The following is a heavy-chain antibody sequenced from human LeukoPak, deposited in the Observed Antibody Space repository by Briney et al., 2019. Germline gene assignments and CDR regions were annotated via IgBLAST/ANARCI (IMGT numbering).Heavy chain of an antibody. CDR1: GASTTRSSYY. CDR3: AKERAAVRFLEWSPDYFDS. V-gene: IGHV4-39*02. Sequence: SETLSLTCNVSGASTTRSSYYWGWIRQPPGKGLEWIGNIYYRGDTYYNPTLKSRVTISIDTSKNQFSLKLTSVTAADTAFYYCAKERAAVRFLEWSPDYFDSWGQGILVTVSS. CDR2: IYYRGDT. D-gene: IGHD3-3*01. J-gene: IGHJ4*02.